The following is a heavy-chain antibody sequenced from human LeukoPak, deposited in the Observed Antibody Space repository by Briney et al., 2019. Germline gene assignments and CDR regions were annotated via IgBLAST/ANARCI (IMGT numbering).Heavy chain of an antibody. D-gene: IGHD5-18*01. J-gene: IGHJ4*02. CDR3: ARESSGTARDFDY. Sequence: ASVKVSCKASGYTFTGYYMHWVRQAPGQGLEWMGWINPNSGGTNYAQKFQGRVTMTRDTSISTAYMELSRLRSDDTAVYYCARESSGTARDFDYWGQGTLVTVSS. V-gene: IGHV1-2*02. CDR2: INPNSGGT. CDR1: GYTFTGYY.